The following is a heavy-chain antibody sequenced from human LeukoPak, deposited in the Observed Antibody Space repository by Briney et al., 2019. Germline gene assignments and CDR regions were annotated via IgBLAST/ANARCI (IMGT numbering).Heavy chain of an antibody. D-gene: IGHD1-26*01. CDR3: ARNREPHV. Sequence: PGGSLRLSGAASGLTASSNYMSWVRQAPGKGLEWVSVIYSGGSTYYANSVKGRFTISRDNSKNTLYLQMNSLRAEDTAVYYCARNREPHVWGQGTLVTVSS. J-gene: IGHJ4*02. CDR2: IYSGGST. CDR1: GLTASSNY. V-gene: IGHV3-66*01.